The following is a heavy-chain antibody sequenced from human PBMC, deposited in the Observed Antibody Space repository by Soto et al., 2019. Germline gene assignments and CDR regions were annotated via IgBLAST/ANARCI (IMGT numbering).Heavy chain of an antibody. CDR3: TTGLYSGSYYHYFDY. V-gene: IGHV3-15*01. CDR2: IKSKTDGGTT. J-gene: IGHJ4*02. Sequence: GGSLRLSCAASGFTFSNAWMSWVRQAPGKGLEWVGRIKSKTDGGTTDYAAPVKGRFTISRDDSKNTLYLQMNSLKTEDTAVYYCTTGLYSGSYYHYFDYWGQGTLVTVYS. CDR1: GFTFSNAW. D-gene: IGHD1-26*01.